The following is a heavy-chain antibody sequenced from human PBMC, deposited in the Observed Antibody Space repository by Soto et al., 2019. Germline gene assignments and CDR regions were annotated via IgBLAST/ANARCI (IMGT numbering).Heavy chain of an antibody. CDR2: IYYSGST. CDR3: ARAGTGYYDSSGYDAFDI. CDR1: GGSISSYY. Sequence: QVQLQESGPGLVKPSETLSLTCTVSGGSISSYYWSWIRQPPGKGLEWIGYIYYSGSTNYNPSLKSRVTISVDTSKNQFSLKLSSVTAADTAVYYCARAGTGYYDSSGYDAFDIWGQGTMVTVSS. D-gene: IGHD3-22*01. V-gene: IGHV4-59*08. J-gene: IGHJ3*02.